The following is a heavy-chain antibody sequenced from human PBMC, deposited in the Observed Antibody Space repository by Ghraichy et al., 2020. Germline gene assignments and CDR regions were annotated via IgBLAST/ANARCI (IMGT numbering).Heavy chain of an antibody. CDR2: IYYSGST. V-gene: IGHV4-31*03. J-gene: IGHJ6*04. CDR3: ARDQKRSAIAVETWYYGMDV. CDR1: GGSISSGGYY. Sequence: SETLSLTCTVSGGSISSGGYYWSWIRQHPGKGLEWIGYIYYSGSTYYNPSLKSRVTISVDTSKNQFSLKLSSVTAADTAVYYCARDQKRSAIAVETWYYGMDVWGKGTTVTVSS. D-gene: IGHD6-19*01.